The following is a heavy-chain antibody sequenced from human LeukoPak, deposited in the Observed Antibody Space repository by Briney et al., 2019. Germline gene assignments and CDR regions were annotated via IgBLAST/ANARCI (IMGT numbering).Heavy chain of an antibody. CDR2: IYSGGST. D-gene: IGHD6-13*01. J-gene: IGHJ4*02. CDR1: GFTVSSNY. Sequence: GGSLRLSCAASGFTVSSNYMSWVRQAPGKGLEWVSVIYSGGSTYYADSVKGRFTISRDNSKNTLYLQMNSLRAKDTAVYYCARDRGSSSWYYFDYWGQGTLVTVSS. CDR3: ARDRGSSSWYYFDY. V-gene: IGHV3-53*01.